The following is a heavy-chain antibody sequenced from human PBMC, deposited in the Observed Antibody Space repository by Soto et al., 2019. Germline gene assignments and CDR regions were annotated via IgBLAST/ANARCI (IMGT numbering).Heavy chain of an antibody. CDR2: IYYSGST. Sequence: PSETLSLTCTVSGGSISSGDYYWSWIRQPPGKGLEWIGYIYYSGSTYYNPSLKSRVTISVDTSKNQFSLKLSSVTAADTAVYYCAREDYCGGDCPPWGQGTLVTVSS. J-gene: IGHJ5*02. D-gene: IGHD2-21*02. CDR1: GGSISSGDYY. V-gene: IGHV4-30-4*01. CDR3: AREDYCGGDCPP.